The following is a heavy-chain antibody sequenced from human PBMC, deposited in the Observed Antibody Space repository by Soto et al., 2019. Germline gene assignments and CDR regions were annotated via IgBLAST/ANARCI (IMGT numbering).Heavy chain of an antibody. V-gene: IGHV1-24*01. CDR1: GYTLTELS. D-gene: IGHD1-26*01. CDR2: FDPEDGET. CDR3: ATEVLLLPYFVGCDAFDI. J-gene: IGHJ3*02. Sequence: ASVKVSCKVSGYTLTELSMHWVRQAPGKGLEWMGGFDPEDGETIYAQKFQGRVTMTEDTSTDTAYMELSSLRSEDTAVYYCATEVLLLPYFVGCDAFDIWGQGTMVTVSS.